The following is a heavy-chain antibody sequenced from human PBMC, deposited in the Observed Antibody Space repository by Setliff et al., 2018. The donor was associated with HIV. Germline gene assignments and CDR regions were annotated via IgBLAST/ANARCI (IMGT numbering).Heavy chain of an antibody. CDR1: GFTFSSYW. CDR3: ARDGGYSRSPHYYYYYGLDV. Sequence: PGGSLRLSCAASGFTFSSYWMSWVRQAPGKGLEWVANIKQDGSEKYYVDSVKGRFTISRDNSKNTLYLQMNSLRAEDTAVYFCARDGGYSRSPHYYYYYGLDVWGHGTTVTVSS. CDR2: IKQDGSEK. V-gene: IGHV3-7*03. J-gene: IGHJ6*02. D-gene: IGHD6-13*01.